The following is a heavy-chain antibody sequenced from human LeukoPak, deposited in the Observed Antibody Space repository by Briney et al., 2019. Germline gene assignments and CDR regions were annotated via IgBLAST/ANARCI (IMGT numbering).Heavy chain of an antibody. CDR2: IYPGDSDT. V-gene: IGHV5-51*01. CDR3: ARLRRDTYYDFWSGYYGAYYMDV. J-gene: IGHJ6*03. Sequence: GESLKISCKGSGYSFTSYWIGWVRQMPGKGLECMGIIYPGDSDTRYSPSFQGQVTISADKSISTAYLQWSSLKASDTAMYYCARLRRDTYYDFWSGYYGAYYMDVWGKGTTVTVSS. CDR1: GYSFTSYW. D-gene: IGHD3-3*01.